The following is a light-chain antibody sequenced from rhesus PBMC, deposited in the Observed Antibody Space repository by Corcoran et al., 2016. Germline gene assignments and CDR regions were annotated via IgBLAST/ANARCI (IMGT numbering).Light chain of an antibody. V-gene: IGKV1-28*03. Sequence: DIQMTQSPSSLSASVGDTVTITCRASQGLSSSLNWFQQKPGKAPNLLIFAAASLESGVPSRCSGSGSGTDFTLTISSLQPEDFAVYYCLQHNSYPRTFGQGTKVEIK. CDR1: QGLSSS. CDR3: LQHNSYPRT. CDR2: AAA. J-gene: IGKJ1*01.